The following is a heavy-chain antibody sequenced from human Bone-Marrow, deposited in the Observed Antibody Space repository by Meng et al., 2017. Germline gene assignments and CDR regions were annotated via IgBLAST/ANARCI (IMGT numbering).Heavy chain of an antibody. J-gene: IGHJ4*02. CDR2: INWNGGST. V-gene: IGHV3-20*01. Sequence: GESLKISCAASGFTFDDYGMSWVRQAPGEGLEWVSGINWNGGSTGYADSVKGRFTISRDNAKNSLYLQMNSLRAEDTALYHCARDPYYDSSGYFNWGQGTLVTVSS. CDR1: GFTFDDYG. D-gene: IGHD3-22*01. CDR3: ARDPYYDSSGYFN.